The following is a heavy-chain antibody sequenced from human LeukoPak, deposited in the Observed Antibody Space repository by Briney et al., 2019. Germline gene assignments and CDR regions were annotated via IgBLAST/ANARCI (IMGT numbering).Heavy chain of an antibody. V-gene: IGHV1-46*01. Sequence: GASVKVSCKASGYTFTSYYMHWGGQAPGQGLEWRGVINSSGGSTSYAQKFQGRVTMTRDTSTSTVYMELSSLRSEDTAVYYCARDGPGCSGGSCYHYYYYGMDVWGQGTTVTVSS. D-gene: IGHD2-15*01. J-gene: IGHJ6*02. CDR2: INSSGGST. CDR1: GYTFTSYY. CDR3: ARDGPGCSGGSCYHYYYYGMDV.